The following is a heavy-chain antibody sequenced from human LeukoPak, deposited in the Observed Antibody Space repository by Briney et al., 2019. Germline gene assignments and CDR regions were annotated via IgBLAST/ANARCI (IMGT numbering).Heavy chain of an antibody. CDR1: GFTFDDYA. Sequence: GGSLRLSCAASGFTFDDYAMHWVRQAPGKGLEWVSGISWNSGSIGYADSVKGRFTISRDNAKNSLYLQMNSLRSEDTAVYYCARGSRGDTVTTVPDIYSDAFDIWGQGTMVTVSS. CDR2: ISWNSGSI. CDR3: ARGSRGDTVTTVPDIYSDAFDI. V-gene: IGHV3-9*01. D-gene: IGHD4-17*01. J-gene: IGHJ3*02.